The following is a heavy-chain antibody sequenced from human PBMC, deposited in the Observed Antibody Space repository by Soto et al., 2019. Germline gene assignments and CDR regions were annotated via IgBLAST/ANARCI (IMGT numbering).Heavy chain of an antibody. D-gene: IGHD5-12*01. CDR3: ARESVDIVATTYYFDY. CDR2: INAGNGNT. CDR1: GYTFTSYA. Sequence: QVQLVQSGAEVKKPGASVKVSCKASGYTFTSYAMHWVRQAPGQRLEWMGWINAGNGNTKYSQKFQGRVTITRDTSASTAYMELSSLRSEDTAVYYCARESVDIVATTYYFDYWGQGTLVTVSS. J-gene: IGHJ4*02. V-gene: IGHV1-3*01.